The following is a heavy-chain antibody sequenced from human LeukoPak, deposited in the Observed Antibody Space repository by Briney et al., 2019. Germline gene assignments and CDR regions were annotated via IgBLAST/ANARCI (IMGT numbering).Heavy chain of an antibody. V-gene: IGHV4-34*01. J-gene: IGHJ4*02. CDR1: GGSFSGYY. D-gene: IGHD2-2*02. CDR2: INHSGST. CDR3: ARGGRLGYCSSISCYIYDY. Sequence: SETLSLTCAVYGGSFSGYYWSWICQPPGKGLEWIGEINHSGSTNYNPSLKSRVTISVDTSKNQFSLKLSSVTAADTAVYYCARGGRLGYCSSISCYIYDYWGQGTLVTVSS.